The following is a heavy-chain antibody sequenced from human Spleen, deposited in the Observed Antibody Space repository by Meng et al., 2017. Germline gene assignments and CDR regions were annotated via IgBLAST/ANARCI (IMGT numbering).Heavy chain of an antibody. J-gene: IGHJ4*02. Sequence: QVQLVESGGGVVQPGRSLRLSCATSGFTFSAFHLNWIRQAPGKGLEWISYISSAGDTIYYAASVKGRFTISRDNAKNSVYLQMNSLRVEDTAVYYCATLRTYWGRGTLVTVSS. CDR1: GFTFSAFH. V-gene: IGHV3-11*01. D-gene: IGHD1-7*01. CDR3: ATLRTY. CDR2: ISSAGDTI.